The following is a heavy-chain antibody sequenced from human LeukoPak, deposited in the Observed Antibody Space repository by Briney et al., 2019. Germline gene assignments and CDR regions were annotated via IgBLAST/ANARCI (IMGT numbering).Heavy chain of an antibody. V-gene: IGHV4-34*01. J-gene: IGHJ4*02. CDR3: ARSYFDY. CDR2: INHSGST. CDR1: GGSFSGYY. Sequence: SETLSLTCAVYGGSFSGYYWSWIRQPPGKGLEWIGEINHSGSTNYNPSLKSRVTISVDTSKNQFSLKLSSLTAADTAVYYCARSYFDYWGQGTLVTVSS.